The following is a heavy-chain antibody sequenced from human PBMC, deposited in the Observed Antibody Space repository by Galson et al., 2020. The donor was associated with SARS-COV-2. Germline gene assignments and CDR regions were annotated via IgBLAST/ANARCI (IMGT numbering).Heavy chain of an antibody. CDR3: ARGLGIGIIPDANVWFEP. CDR2: VNHSGST. D-gene: IGHD2-2*01. CDR1: GGSFSGYY. V-gene: IGHV4-34*01. J-gene: IGHJ5*02. Sequence: SETLSLTCAVYGGSFSGYYWSWIRQPPGKGLEWSGEVNHSGSTNYNPSLKSRVTISADTSKNQFSLKLTSVTAAETAVYYCARGLGIGIIPDANVWFEPWGQGTLVTVSS.